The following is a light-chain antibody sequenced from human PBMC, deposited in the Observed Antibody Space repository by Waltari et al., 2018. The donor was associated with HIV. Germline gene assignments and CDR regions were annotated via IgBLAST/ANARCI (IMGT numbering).Light chain of an antibody. V-gene: IGKV3-20*01. CDR1: QSVDRNC. CDR3: QQYGMAPWT. CDR2: GAS. Sequence: EIGLTQSPGTLSLSPGERATLSCRASQSVDRNCLAWYQQKPGQAPRLLMYGASTRVTGIPDRFSGSGSGKDFTLTIIRLEPEDFAVYYCQQYGMAPWTFGQGTKVEIK. J-gene: IGKJ1*01.